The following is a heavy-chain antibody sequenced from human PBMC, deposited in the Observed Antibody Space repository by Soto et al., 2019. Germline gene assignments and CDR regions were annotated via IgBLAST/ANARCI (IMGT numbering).Heavy chain of an antibody. J-gene: IGHJ3*02. V-gene: IGHV3-49*03. D-gene: IGHD3-9*01. CDR1: GFTFGDYA. CDR2: IRSKAYGGTT. Sequence: PGGSLRLSCTASGFTFGDYAMSWFRQAPGKGLEWVGFIRSKAYGGTTEYAASVKGRFTISRDDSKSIAYLQMNSLKTEDTAVYYCTRDYIRYFDWLLSPHAFDIWGQGTMVTVSS. CDR3: TRDYIRYFDWLLSPHAFDI.